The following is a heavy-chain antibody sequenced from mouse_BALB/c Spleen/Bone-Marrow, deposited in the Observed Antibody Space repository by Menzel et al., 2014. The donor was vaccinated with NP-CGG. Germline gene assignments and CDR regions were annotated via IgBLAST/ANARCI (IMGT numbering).Heavy chain of an antibody. V-gene: IGHV14-3*02. CDR2: IDPANGNT. D-gene: IGHD2-14*01. J-gene: IGHJ1*01. CDR1: GFNIKDTY. CDR3: ASYRYAWYFDV. Sequence: EVQLQESGAELVKPGASVKLSCTASGFNIKDTYMHWVKQRPEQGPEWIGRIDPANGNTKYDPKFQGKATITADTSSNTAYLQLSSLTSEGTAVYYCASYRYAWYFDVWGAGTTVTVSS.